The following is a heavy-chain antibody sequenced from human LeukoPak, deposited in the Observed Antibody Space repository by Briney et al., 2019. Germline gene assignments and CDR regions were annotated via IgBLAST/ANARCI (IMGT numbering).Heavy chain of an antibody. V-gene: IGHV3-21*01. D-gene: IGHD1-1*01. Sequence: GGSLRLSGAASGFTFSTYGMNWVRQAPGKGLEWVTNISSRSVYMYYADSVKDRFTIARDDATNSLYPQMSNLRGDDTALYSCERDGSQAVRGFIDHWGQGILVTVSS. CDR3: ERDGSQAVRGFIDH. CDR1: GFTFSTYG. CDR2: ISSRSVYM. J-gene: IGHJ4*02.